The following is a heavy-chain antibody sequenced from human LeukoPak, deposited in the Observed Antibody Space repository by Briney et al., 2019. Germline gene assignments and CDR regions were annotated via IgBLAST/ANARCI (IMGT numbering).Heavy chain of an antibody. CDR3: ARHAGRIQLWSNYYGMDV. V-gene: IGHV4-59*08. CDR2: IYYSGST. CDR1: GGSLSSDY. D-gene: IGHD5-18*01. J-gene: IGHJ6*02. Sequence: SETLSLTCTVSGGSLSSDYWSWIRQPPGKGLEWIGYIYYSGSTNYNPSLKSRVTISVDTSKNQFSLKLSSVTAADTAVYYCARHAGRIQLWSNYYGMDVWGQGTTVTVSS.